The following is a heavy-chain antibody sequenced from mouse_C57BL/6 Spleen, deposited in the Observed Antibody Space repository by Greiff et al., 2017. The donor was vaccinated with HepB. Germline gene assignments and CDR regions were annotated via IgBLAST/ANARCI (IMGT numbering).Heavy chain of an antibody. J-gene: IGHJ1*03. D-gene: IGHD1-1*01. CDR3: AKGYYGRSPYWYFDV. CDR2: IHPNSGST. V-gene: IGHV1-64*01. Sequence: VQLQQPGAELVKPGASVKLSCKASGYTFTSYWMHWVKQRPGQGLEWIGMIHPNSGSTNYNEKFKSKATLTVDKSSSTAYMQLSSLTSEDSAVYSCAKGYYGRSPYWYFDVWGTGTTVTVSS. CDR1: GYTFTSYW.